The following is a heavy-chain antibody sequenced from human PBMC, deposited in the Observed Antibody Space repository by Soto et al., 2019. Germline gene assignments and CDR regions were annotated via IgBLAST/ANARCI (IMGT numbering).Heavy chain of an antibody. CDR1: GCSISSSSYY. Sequence: ETLSLTCTVSGCSISSSSYYWGWIRQPPGKGLEWIGSIYYSGSTNYNPSLKSRVTISVDTSKNQFSLKLSSVTAADTAVYYCARYARGVAMPNAYGMDVWGQGTTVTAP. D-gene: IGHD2-2*01. CDR2: IYYSGST. V-gene: IGHV4-39*07. J-gene: IGHJ6*02. CDR3: ARYARGVAMPNAYGMDV.